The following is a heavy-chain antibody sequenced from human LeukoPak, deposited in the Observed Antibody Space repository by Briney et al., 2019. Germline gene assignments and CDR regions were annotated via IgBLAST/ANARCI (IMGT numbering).Heavy chain of an antibody. D-gene: IGHD3-22*01. J-gene: IGHJ4*02. CDR2: ISSSSSCI. CDR1: GFTLSSYS. CDR3: ARDLSNVVITSY. V-gene: IGHV3-21*04. Sequence: GGSLRLSCAASGFTLSSYSMNWVRQAPGKGLEWVSCISSSSSCIYYADPVKGRFTISRDNAKKSLYLQMNSLRAEDTAVYYCARDLSNVVITSYWGQGTLVTVSS.